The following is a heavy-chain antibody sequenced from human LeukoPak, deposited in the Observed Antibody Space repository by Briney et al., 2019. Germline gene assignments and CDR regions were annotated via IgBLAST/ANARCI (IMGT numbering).Heavy chain of an antibody. V-gene: IGHV3-74*01. CDR3: ARGYSGSGSPY. Sequence: PGGSLRLSCAASGFTFGSYRMCWVRQAPGKGLAWVSHINIDGSSTAYADSVKGRFTISRDNAKNSLYLQMNSLRVEDTAVYYCARGYSGSGSPYWGQGTLVTVSS. CDR1: GFTFGSYR. J-gene: IGHJ4*02. D-gene: IGHD3-10*01. CDR2: INIDGSST.